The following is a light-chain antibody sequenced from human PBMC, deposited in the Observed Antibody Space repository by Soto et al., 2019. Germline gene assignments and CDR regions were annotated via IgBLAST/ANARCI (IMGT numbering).Light chain of an antibody. Sequence: EIVLTQSPGPLSLSPGERATLSCRASQSVSSSYLAWYQQKPGQAPRLLIYGASSRATGIPDRFSGSGSGTDFTLTISRLEPEYFAVYYCQQYGSKWTFGQGTRLEIK. J-gene: IGKJ5*01. CDR2: GAS. V-gene: IGKV3-20*01. CDR1: QSVSSSY. CDR3: QQYGSKWT.